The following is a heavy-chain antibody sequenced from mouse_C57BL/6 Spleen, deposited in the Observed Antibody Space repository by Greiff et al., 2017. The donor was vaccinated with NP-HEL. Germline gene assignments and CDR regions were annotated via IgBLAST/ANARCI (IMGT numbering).Heavy chain of an antibody. V-gene: IGHV14-4*01. CDR2: IDPENGDT. CDR3: TTEGNFDY. J-gene: IGHJ2*01. CDR1: GFNIKDDY. Sequence: VQLQQSGAELVRPGASAKLSCTASGFNIKDDYMHWVKQRPEQGLEWIGWIDPENGDTEYASKFQGKATITADTSSNTAYLQLSSLTSEDTAVYYCTTEGNFDYWGQGTTLTVSS.